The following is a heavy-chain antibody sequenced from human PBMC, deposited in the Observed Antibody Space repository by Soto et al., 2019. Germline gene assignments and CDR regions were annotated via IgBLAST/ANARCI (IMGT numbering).Heavy chain of an antibody. J-gene: IGHJ2*01. CDR3: AREKQNYDILTGYYYWYFDL. Sequence: GGSLRLSSAASGFTVSSNDMSWVRQAPGKGLEWVSVIYSGGSTYYADSVKGRFTISRHNSKNTLYLQMNSLRAEDTAVYYCAREKQNYDILTGYYYWYFDLWGRGTLVTVSS. V-gene: IGHV3-53*04. CDR1: GFTVSSND. D-gene: IGHD3-9*01. CDR2: IYSGGST.